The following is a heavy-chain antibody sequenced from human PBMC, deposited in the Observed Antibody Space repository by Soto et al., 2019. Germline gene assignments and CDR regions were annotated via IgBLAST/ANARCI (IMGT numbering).Heavy chain of an antibody. Sequence: KPSETLSLTCTVSGGSISSGGYYWSWIRQHPGKGLEWIGYIYYSGSTYYNPSLKSRVTISVDTSKNQFSLKLSSVTAADTAVYYWASVLYSYGYRAFDYWGQGTRVTVSS. CDR3: ASVLYSYGYRAFDY. V-gene: IGHV4-31*03. CDR2: IYYSGST. J-gene: IGHJ4*02. D-gene: IGHD5-18*01. CDR1: GGSISSGGYY.